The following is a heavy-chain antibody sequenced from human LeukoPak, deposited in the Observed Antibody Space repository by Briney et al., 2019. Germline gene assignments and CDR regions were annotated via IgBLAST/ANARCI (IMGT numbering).Heavy chain of an antibody. V-gene: IGHV3-9*01. Sequence: PGGSLRLSCAASGFTFDDYAMHWVRQAPGKGLEWVSGISWNSGSIGYADSVKGRFTISRDNAKNSLYLQMNSLRAEDTALYYCAKDGGDGYNILKFLDYWGQGTLVTVSS. D-gene: IGHD5-24*01. CDR3: AKDGGDGYNILKFLDY. CDR2: ISWNSGSI. CDR1: GFTFDDYA. J-gene: IGHJ4*02.